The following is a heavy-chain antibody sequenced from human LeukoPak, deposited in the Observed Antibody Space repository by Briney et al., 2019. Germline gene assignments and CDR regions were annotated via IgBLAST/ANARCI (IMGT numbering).Heavy chain of an antibody. D-gene: IGHD1-14*01. CDR2: IVSDGSTT. Sequence: PGRSLRLSCAASGFTFSTYWMHWVRQAPGKGLVWVSRIVSDGSTTTYADSVKGRFTISRDNAKNTLYLQMNSLRAEDTAVYYCGRDSRYSIDSWGQGTLVTVSS. J-gene: IGHJ4*02. V-gene: IGHV3-74*01. CDR1: GFTFSTYW. CDR3: GRDSRYSIDS.